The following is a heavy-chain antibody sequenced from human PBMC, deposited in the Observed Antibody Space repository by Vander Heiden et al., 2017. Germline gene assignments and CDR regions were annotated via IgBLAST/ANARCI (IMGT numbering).Heavy chain of an antibody. CDR1: GATFSSYA. CDR3: ARDGNLAVAGLFDY. CDR2: IIPIFGTA. V-gene: IGHV1-69*01. J-gene: IGHJ4*02. D-gene: IGHD6-19*01. Sequence: VQLVQSGAEVKKPGSSVKASCKASGATFSSYAISWVRQAPGQGLEWMGGIIPIFGTANYAQKFQGRVTITADESTSTAYMELSSLRSEDTAVYYCARDGNLAVAGLFDYWGQGTLVTVSS.